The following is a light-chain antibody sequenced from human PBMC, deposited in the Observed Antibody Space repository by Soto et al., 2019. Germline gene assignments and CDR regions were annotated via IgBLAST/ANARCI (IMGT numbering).Light chain of an antibody. CDR1: QSISTN. CDR2: GAT. V-gene: IGKV3D-15*01. Sequence: EIVMTQSPDTLSVSPGERATLSCRASQSISTNLAWYQQKPGQPPRLLIYGATTRATGIPARFSGSGSGTEFTLTISSLQSEDFAVHYCQQYNNWPLTFGGATKVDIK. CDR3: QQYNNWPLT. J-gene: IGKJ4*01.